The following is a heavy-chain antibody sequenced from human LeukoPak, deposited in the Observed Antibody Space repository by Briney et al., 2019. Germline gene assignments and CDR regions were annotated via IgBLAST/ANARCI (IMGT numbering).Heavy chain of an antibody. D-gene: IGHD6-19*01. V-gene: IGHV3-11*04. CDR3: ATSGWYGYYYFDY. J-gene: IGHJ4*02. CDR1: GFTLSDYY. Sequence: GGSLRLSCAASGFTLSDYYMSWIRQAPGKGLEWVSYISSSGSTIYYADSGKGRFTIARDNAKNSLYLQMNSLRAEDTAVYYCATSGWYGYYYFDYWGQGTLVTVSS. CDR2: ISSSGSTI.